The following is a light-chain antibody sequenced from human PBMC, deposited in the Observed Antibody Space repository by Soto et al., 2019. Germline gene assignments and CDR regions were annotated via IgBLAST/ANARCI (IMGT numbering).Light chain of an antibody. CDR2: EGS. V-gene: IGLV2-23*01. CDR3: CSYAGSSTFV. J-gene: IGLJ1*01. Sequence: QSVLTQPASVSGSPGQSITISCTGTSSDVGSYNLVSWYQQHPGKAPKLMIYEGSKRPSGVSNRFSGSKSGNTASLTISGLKAGEEADYYCCSYAGSSTFVFGTGTKVTVL. CDR1: SSDVGSYNL.